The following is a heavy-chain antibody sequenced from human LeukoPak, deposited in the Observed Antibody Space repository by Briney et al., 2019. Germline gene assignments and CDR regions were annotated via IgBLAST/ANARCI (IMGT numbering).Heavy chain of an antibody. Sequence: PSETLSLTCAVYGGSFSGYYWSWIRQPPGKGLEWIGEINHSGSTNYNPSLKGRVTISVDTSKNQFSLKLNSVTAADTAVYYCARGEYGDHRNWGQGTLVTVSS. CDR1: GGSFSGYY. CDR3: ARGEYGDHRN. J-gene: IGHJ4*02. V-gene: IGHV4-34*01. D-gene: IGHD4-17*01. CDR2: INHSGST.